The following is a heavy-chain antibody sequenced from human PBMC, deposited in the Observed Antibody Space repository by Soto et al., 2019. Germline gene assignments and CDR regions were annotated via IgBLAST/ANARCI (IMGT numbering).Heavy chain of an antibody. Sequence: GGSLRLSCAASGFTFSSYDMHWVRQATGKGLEWVSAIGTAGDTYYPGSVKGRFTISRENAKNSLYLQMNSLRAGDTAVYYCARTIRWRRRYYGMHVCGQGPSVTLS. CDR2: IGTAGDT. V-gene: IGHV3-13*01. D-gene: IGHD4-17*01. CDR3: ARTIRWRRRYYGMHV. CDR1: GFTFSSYD. J-gene: IGHJ6*02.